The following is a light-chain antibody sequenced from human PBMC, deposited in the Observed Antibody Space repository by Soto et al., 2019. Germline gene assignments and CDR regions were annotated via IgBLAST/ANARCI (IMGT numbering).Light chain of an antibody. Sequence: EIVMTQSPATLSVSPGERATLSCRASQSVGRYLAWYQQKPGQAPRLLIYDASNRATGIPARFSGSGSGTDFTLTIGSLEPEDFAVYYCQQRSNWPLTFGGGTKVDIK. J-gene: IGKJ4*01. CDR1: QSVGRY. CDR2: DAS. CDR3: QQRSNWPLT. V-gene: IGKV3-11*01.